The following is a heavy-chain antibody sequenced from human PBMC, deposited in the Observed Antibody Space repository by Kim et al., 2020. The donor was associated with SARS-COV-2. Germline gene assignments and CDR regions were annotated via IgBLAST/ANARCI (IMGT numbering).Heavy chain of an antibody. D-gene: IGHD1-26*01. V-gene: IGHV5-10-1*01. CDR3: ARCIVGATIHFDY. CDR1: GYSFTSYW. J-gene: IGHJ4*02. Sequence: GESLKISCKGSGYSFTSYWISWVRQMPGKGLEWMGRIDPSDSYTNYSPSFQGHVTISADKSISTAYLQWSSLKASDTAMYYCARCIVGATIHFDYWGQGTLVTVSS. CDR2: IDPSDSYT.